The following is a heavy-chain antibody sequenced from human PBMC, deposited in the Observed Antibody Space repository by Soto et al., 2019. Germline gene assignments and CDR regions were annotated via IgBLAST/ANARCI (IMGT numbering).Heavy chain of an antibody. V-gene: IGHV4-59*08. D-gene: IGHD5-12*01. Sequence: SETLSLTCTVSGGSISSYYWSWIRQPPGKGLEWIGYIYYSGSTNYNPSLKSRVTISVDTSKNQFSLKLSSVTAADTAVYYCARKRGYSGYNNWFDPWGQGTLVTVSS. CDR2: IYYSGST. CDR1: GGSISSYY. J-gene: IGHJ5*02. CDR3: ARKRGYSGYNNWFDP.